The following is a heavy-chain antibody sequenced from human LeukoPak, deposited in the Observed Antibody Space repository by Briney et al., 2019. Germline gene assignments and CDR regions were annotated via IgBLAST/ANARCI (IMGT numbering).Heavy chain of an antibody. Sequence: SETLSLTCTVSGDSISSDYWSWIRQPPGKGLEWIGYIYYSGSTNYNPSLKSRVTISVDTSKNQFSLELSSVTAADTAVYYCARSYTSSWYWGYWGQGTLVTVPS. CDR1: GDSISSDY. D-gene: IGHD6-13*01. V-gene: IGHV4-59*01. J-gene: IGHJ4*02. CDR2: IYYSGST. CDR3: ARSYTSSWYWGY.